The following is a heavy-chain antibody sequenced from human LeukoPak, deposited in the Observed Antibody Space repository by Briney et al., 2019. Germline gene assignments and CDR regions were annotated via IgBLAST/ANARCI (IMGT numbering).Heavy chain of an antibody. CDR1: GGSISSYY. J-gene: IGHJ6*04. CDR3: ARETYGMDV. CDR2: IYYSGST. V-gene: IGHV4-59*01. Sequence: PSETLSLTCTVSGGSISSYYWSRIRQPPGKGLEWIGYIYYSGSTNYNPSLKSRVTISVDTSKNQFSLKLSSVTAADTAVYYCARETYGMDVWGKGTTVTVSS.